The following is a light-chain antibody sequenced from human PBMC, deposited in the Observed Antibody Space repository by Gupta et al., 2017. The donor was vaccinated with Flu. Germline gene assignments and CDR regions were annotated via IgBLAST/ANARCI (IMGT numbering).Light chain of an antibody. J-gene: IGLJ3*02. CDR2: EFS. CDR1: SSDVGGDNY. V-gene: IGLV2-14*01. Sequence: TISCTGTSSDVGGDNYDSWYHHHPAEAHTLMCCEFSNRPSGVSPRFSFSKSGNTASLTITSLQDEDEADYDCCSYTSSITHNCVFGGGTKLTVL. CDR3: CSYTSSITHNCV.